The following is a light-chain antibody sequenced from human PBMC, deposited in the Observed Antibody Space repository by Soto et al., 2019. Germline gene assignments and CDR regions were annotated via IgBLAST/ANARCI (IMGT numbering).Light chain of an antibody. Sequence: ELVLTQSPGTLSLSPGERVTLSCRASQSASSNHLAWYQQKPGQAPRLLIYGASSRATGIPERFSGSGSGTGFTLTISRLEPEDFAVYYCQQYGSSSWTFGQGTKVEIK. V-gene: IGKV3-20*01. CDR3: QQYGSSSWT. J-gene: IGKJ1*01. CDR2: GAS. CDR1: QSASSNH.